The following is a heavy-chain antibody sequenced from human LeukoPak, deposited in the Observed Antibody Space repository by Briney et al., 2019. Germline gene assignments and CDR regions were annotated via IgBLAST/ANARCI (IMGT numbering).Heavy chain of an antibody. D-gene: IGHD5-18*01. CDR3: ARAHVDTAMVGDYYYYGMDL. V-gene: IGHV3-21*01. CDR2: ISSSSSYI. J-gene: IGHJ6*02. Sequence: GGSLRLSCAASGFTSSSYSMNWVRQAPGKGLEWVSSISSSSSYIYYADSVKGRFTISRDNAKNSLYLQMNSLRAEDTAVYYCARAHVDTAMVGDYYYYGMDLWGQGTTVTVSS. CDR1: GFTSSSYS.